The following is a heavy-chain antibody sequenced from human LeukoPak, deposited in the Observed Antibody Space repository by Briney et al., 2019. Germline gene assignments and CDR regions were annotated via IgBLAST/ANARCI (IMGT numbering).Heavy chain of an antibody. Sequence: GGSLRLSCSASGFTFSSYSMNWVRQAPGKGLEWVSYISSSGSTMYYADSVKGRFTISRDNAKNSLYLQMNSLRAEDTAVYYCAELGITMIGGVWGKGTTVTISS. CDR3: AELGITMIGGV. D-gene: IGHD3-10*02. J-gene: IGHJ6*04. CDR1: GFTFSSYS. V-gene: IGHV3-48*04. CDR2: ISSSGSTM.